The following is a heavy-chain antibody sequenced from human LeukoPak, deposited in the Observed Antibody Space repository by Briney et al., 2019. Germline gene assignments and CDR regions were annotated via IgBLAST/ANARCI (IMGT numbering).Heavy chain of an antibody. CDR3: ARYGDNGFDY. D-gene: IGHD4-17*01. CDR1: GFTFSCCG. CDR2: IWYDGSKT. Sequence: PGGSLRLSCAASGFTFSCCGMHWVRQAPGKGLEWVAVIWYDGSKTYYVDSVKGRFTISRDNSQNMLFLQMKTLRAEDTAVYYCARYGDNGFDYWGQGTLVTVSS. V-gene: IGHV3-33*01. J-gene: IGHJ5*01.